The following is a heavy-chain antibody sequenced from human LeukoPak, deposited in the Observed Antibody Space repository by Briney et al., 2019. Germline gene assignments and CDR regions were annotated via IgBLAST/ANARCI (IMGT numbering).Heavy chain of an antibody. D-gene: IGHD3-10*01. CDR2: IYYSGST. CDR1: GGSIGSYY. Sequence: PSETLSLTCTVSGGSIGSYYWGWIRQPPGKGLEWIGSIYYSGSTYYNPSLKSRVTISLDTSKNQFSLKLSSVTAADTAVYYCARDNMVRDLDDAFDIWGQGTMVTVSS. CDR3: ARDNMVRDLDDAFDI. J-gene: IGHJ3*02. V-gene: IGHV4-39*07.